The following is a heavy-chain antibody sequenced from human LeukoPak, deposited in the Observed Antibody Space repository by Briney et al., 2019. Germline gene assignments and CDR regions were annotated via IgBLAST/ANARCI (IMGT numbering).Heavy chain of an antibody. D-gene: IGHD2-2*01. CDR2: ISASGSST. V-gene: IGHV3-23*01. CDR1: GFMFSNYA. CDR3: AKVGVSAA. J-gene: IGHJ4*02. Sequence: GGSLRLSCAASGFMFSNYAMSWVRQAPGKGLEWVSTISASGSSTNYAGSVEGRFTISRDNSKNTLYLQMNSLRAEDTAVYYCAKVGVSAAWGQGTLVTVSS.